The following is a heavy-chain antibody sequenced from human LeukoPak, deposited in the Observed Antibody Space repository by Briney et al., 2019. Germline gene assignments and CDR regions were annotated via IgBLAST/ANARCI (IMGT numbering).Heavy chain of an antibody. D-gene: IGHD3-16*01. CDR1: GFTFSSYA. V-gene: IGHV3-23*01. Sequence: GGSLRLSCAASGFTFSSYAMSWVRQAPGKGLEWVSAISGSGGSTYYADSVKGRFTISRDNSKNTLYLQMNSLRAEDTAVYYCAKSPHYVWGSYPSDWFDPWGQGTLVTVSS. J-gene: IGHJ5*02. CDR3: AKSPHYVWGSYPSDWFDP. CDR2: ISGSGGST.